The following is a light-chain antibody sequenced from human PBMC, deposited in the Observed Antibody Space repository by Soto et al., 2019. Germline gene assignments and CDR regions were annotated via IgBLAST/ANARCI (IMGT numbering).Light chain of an antibody. Sequence: AIQMTQSPSSLSASVGDRVTITCRASQGIRNDLGWYQQKPGKAPKLLIYAASSLQSGVPSRFSGSGSGTDFTLTISSLQSEDCATYYCLQDSNYPLTFGGGTKVEIK. V-gene: IGKV1-6*01. CDR1: QGIRND. CDR3: LQDSNYPLT. CDR2: AAS. J-gene: IGKJ4*01.